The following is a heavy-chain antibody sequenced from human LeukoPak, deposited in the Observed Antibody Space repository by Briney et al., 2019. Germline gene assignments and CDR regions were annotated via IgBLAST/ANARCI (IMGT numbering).Heavy chain of an antibody. CDR3: ARALSGSYPFDY. D-gene: IGHD1-26*01. CDR1: GGSISSYY. Sequence: SETLSLTCTVSGGSISSYYWSWIRQPPGKGLEWIGYIYYSGSTNYNPSLKSRVTISVDTSKNQFSLKLSSVTAADTAVYYCARALSGSYPFDYWGQGTLVTASS. J-gene: IGHJ4*02. CDR2: IYYSGST. V-gene: IGHV4-59*01.